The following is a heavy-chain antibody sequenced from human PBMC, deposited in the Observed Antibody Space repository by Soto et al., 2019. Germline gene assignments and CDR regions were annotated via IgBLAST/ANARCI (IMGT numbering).Heavy chain of an antibody. V-gene: IGHV3-30-3*01. CDR1: GFPFSSYA. J-gene: IGHJ6*02. D-gene: IGHD1-26*01. Sequence: GGSLRLSCAASGFPFSSYAMHWVRQAPGKGLEWVAVISYDGSNKYHADSVKGRFTISRDNSKNTLYLQMNSLRAEDTAVYYCAREVGAGDYGMDVWGQGTTVTVSS. CDR2: ISYDGSNK. CDR3: AREVGAGDYGMDV.